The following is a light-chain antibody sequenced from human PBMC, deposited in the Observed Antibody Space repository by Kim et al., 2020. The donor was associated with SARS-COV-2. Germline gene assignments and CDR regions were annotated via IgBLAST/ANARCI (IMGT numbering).Light chain of an antibody. J-gene: IGLJ1*01. CDR1: SSDGGGSSY. V-gene: IGLV2-14*04. CDR2: DVR. CDR3: SSYTSSSHV. Sequence: PGQSITISCTGTSSDGGGSSYVSWYQQRPGKAPKRVIYDVRKRPSRGSNRFSGSKAGNTASLTISGPQAEDEADYYCSSYTSSSHVFGTGTKVTVL.